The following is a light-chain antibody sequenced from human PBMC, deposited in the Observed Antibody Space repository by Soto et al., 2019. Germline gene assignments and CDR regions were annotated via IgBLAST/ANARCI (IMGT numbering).Light chain of an antibody. Sequence: EIVLTQSPDTLSLSPGGRATLSCRASQSVGSSLAWYQQKPGQAPRLLIYDASNRPTGIPARFSGSGSGTDLTLTFSSLEPEDFAVYFCQQRSRSLTFGGGTRVEIK. CDR2: DAS. J-gene: IGKJ4*01. CDR3: QQRSRSLT. V-gene: IGKV3-11*01. CDR1: QSVGSS.